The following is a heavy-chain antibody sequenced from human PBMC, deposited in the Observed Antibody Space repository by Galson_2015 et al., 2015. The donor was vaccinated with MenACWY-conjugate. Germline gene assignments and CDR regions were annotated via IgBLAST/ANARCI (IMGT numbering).Heavy chain of an antibody. V-gene: IGHV3-23*01. CDR2: IRTITGST. D-gene: IGHD3-16*01. CDR3: ARGGSASNVYYLVDV. Sequence: SLRLSCAASGFTFSDSAMNWVRQAPGKGLEWVSGIRTITGSTYYADSVRGRFTISRDQSKNTLNLQMNSLRADDTAVYFCARGGSASNVYYLVDVWGKGTTVTVSS. CDR1: GFTFSDSA. J-gene: IGHJ6*03.